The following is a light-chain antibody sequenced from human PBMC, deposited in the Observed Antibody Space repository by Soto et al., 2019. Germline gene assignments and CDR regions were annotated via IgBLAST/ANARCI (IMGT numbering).Light chain of an antibody. V-gene: IGLV1-47*01. Sequence: QSVLTQPPSASRTPGQGVTISCSGSTSNIGSNYVYWYQQLPGTAPKLLIYRNNQRPSGVPDRFSGSKSGPSASLAISGLRSDDEYDYFCAEWDDIINAVYVLGTGTKVTV. CDR1: TSNIGSNY. J-gene: IGLJ1*01. CDR2: RNN. CDR3: AEWDDIINAVYV.